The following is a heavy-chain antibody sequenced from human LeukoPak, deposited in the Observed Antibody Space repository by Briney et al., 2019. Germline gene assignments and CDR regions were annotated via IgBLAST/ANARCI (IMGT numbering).Heavy chain of an antibody. Sequence: RESLKISCKGSGYNFPTYWIGWVRQMPGKGLEWMGIIYPGDSDTRYSPSFQGQVTISADKSISTAYLQWSSLKASDTAMYYCARPYYGSGSYYPYVYWGQGTLVTVS. J-gene: IGHJ4*02. CDR1: GYNFPTYW. D-gene: IGHD3-10*01. CDR2: IYPGDSDT. CDR3: ARPYYGSGSYYPYVY. V-gene: IGHV5-51*01.